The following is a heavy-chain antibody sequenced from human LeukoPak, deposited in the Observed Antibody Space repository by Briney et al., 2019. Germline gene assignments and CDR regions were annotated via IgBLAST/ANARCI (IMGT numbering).Heavy chain of an antibody. CDR3: ARTPITMVRGVIIENWFDP. CDR1: GDSLTKISYY. J-gene: IGHJ5*02. V-gene: IGHV4-39*01. D-gene: IGHD3-10*01. Sequence: KSSETLSLTCTVSGDSLTKISYYGGWIRQPPGKGLEWIGSIHYNGSTYYNPSLESRIAISVDTSKNQFSLKMTSVTAADTAVYYCARTPITMVRGVIIENWFDPWGQGTLVTVSS. CDR2: IHYNGST.